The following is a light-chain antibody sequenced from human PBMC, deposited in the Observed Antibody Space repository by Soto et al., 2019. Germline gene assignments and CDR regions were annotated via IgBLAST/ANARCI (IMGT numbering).Light chain of an antibody. Sequence: EMVLTQSPATLSLSPGERATLSCRASQSVSSYLSWYQQKPGQAPRLLIYGASTRAIGIPARFSGSGSGTEFTLTISSLQSEDFAVYYCQQYNNWPWTFGQGTKVDIK. V-gene: IGKV3-15*01. CDR2: GAS. J-gene: IGKJ1*01. CDR1: QSVSSY. CDR3: QQYNNWPWT.